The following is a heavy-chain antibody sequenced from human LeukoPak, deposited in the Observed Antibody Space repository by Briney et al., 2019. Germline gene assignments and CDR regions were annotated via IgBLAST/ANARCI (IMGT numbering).Heavy chain of an antibody. CDR1: GGSFSGYY. CDR3: ARDSGSY. Sequence: SETLSLTCAVYGGSFSGYYWSWIRQPPGKGLEWIGEINHSGSTNYNPSLKSRVTISVDTSKNQFSLKLSSVTAADTAVYYCARDSGSYWGQGTLVTVSS. J-gene: IGHJ4*02. V-gene: IGHV4-34*01. D-gene: IGHD1-26*01. CDR2: INHSGST.